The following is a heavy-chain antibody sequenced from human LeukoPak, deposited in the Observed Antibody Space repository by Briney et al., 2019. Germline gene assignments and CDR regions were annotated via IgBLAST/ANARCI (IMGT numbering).Heavy chain of an antibody. CDR3: ARETSQKGAHYMDV. J-gene: IGHJ6*03. D-gene: IGHD3-16*01. CDR1: GDSISSSSYY. Sequence: SETLSLTCTVSGDSISSSSYYWGWIRQPPGKGLEWIGSIYYSGSTYYNPSLKSRVTISVDTSKNQFSLKLTSVTAADTAVYYCARETSQKGAHYMDVWGKGTTVTISS. V-gene: IGHV4-39*07. CDR2: IYYSGST.